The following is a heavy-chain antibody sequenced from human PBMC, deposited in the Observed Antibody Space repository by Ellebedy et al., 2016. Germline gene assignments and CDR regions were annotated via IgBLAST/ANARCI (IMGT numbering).Heavy chain of an antibody. J-gene: IGHJ4*02. Sequence: GESLKISCAASGFTFSNYAMHWVRQAPGKGLEWVAVLWSDGTKKFYTDSVRGRFTISRDTSKNTLYMEMDSLRADDTAVYFCARGGAVAGGFDYWGQGTLVTVSS. V-gene: IGHV3-33*01. CDR1: GFTFSNYA. CDR2: LWSDGTKK. CDR3: ARGGAVAGGFDY. D-gene: IGHD6-19*01.